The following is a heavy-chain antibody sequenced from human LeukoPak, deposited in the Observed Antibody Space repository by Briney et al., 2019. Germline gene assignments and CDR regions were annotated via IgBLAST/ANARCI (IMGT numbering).Heavy chain of an antibody. J-gene: IGHJ6*02. Sequence: GGSLTLSCAASGFTVSSNDMSWVRQAPGEGLEWGSVFYSGGSTYYADSVKGRFTISRDNSKNTLYLQMNSLRAEDTAVYYCARDQVPDYDFWSGYLSSYGMDVWGQGTTVTVSS. CDR2: FYSGGST. V-gene: IGHV3-53*01. D-gene: IGHD3-3*01. CDR3: ARDQVPDYDFWSGYLSSYGMDV. CDR1: GFTVSSND.